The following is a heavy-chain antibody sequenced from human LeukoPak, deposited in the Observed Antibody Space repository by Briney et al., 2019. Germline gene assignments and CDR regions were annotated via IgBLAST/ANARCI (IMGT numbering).Heavy chain of an antibody. CDR1: GGSFSGYY. CDR2: INHSGST. J-gene: IGHJ4*02. CDR3: ARGVGELVPDY. Sequence: SETLPLTCAVYGGSFSGYYWSWIRQPPGKGLEWIGEINHSGSTNYNPSLKSRVTISVDTSKNQFSLKLSSVTAADTAVYYCARGVGELVPDYWGQGTLVTVSS. D-gene: IGHD6-13*01. V-gene: IGHV4-34*01.